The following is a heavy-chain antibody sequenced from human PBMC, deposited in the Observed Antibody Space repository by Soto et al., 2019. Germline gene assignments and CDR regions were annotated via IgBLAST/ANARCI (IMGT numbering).Heavy chain of an antibody. Sequence: SGTLSLTFTVSGGSISSYYWSWIRQPPGKGLEWIGYIYYSGSTNYNPSLKSRVTISVDTSKNQFSLKLSSVTAADTAVYYCARRYGTTFDYWGQGTLVTVSS. J-gene: IGHJ4*02. D-gene: IGHD1-7*01. CDR2: IYYSGST. V-gene: IGHV4-59*01. CDR1: GGSISSYY. CDR3: ARRYGTTFDY.